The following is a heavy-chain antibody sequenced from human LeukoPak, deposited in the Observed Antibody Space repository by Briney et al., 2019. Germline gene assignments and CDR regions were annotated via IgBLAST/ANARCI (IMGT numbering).Heavy chain of an antibody. CDR3: AKCGYTGCHLIDF. V-gene: IGHV3-23*01. Sequence: PGGSLRLSCAASGFTFSTIAMTWVRQAPGGGLGWVSAISGRNGNTYYPDSVKGRFTISRDNSKNTLYLQMDSLRADDTALYYCAKCGYTGCHLIDFWGQGTLVTVSS. D-gene: IGHD5-12*01. J-gene: IGHJ4*02. CDR2: ISGRNGNT. CDR1: GFTFSTIA.